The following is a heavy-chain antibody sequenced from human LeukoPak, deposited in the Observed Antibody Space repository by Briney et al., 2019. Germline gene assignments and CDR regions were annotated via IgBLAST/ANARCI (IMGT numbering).Heavy chain of an antibody. V-gene: IGHV3-23*01. Sequence: GGSLRLSCAASGFTFSGYAMSWVRQAPGKGLEWVSAISGSGGSTYYADSVKGRFTTSRDNSKNTLYLQMNSLRAEDTAVYYCAKPSRKYNWFDPWGQGTLVTVSS. CDR2: ISGSGGST. J-gene: IGHJ5*02. CDR1: GFTFSGYA. CDR3: AKPSRKYNWFDP. D-gene: IGHD1-14*01.